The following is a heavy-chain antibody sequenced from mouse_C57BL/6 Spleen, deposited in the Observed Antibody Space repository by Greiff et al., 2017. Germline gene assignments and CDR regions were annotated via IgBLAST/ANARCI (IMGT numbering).Heavy chain of an antibody. CDR3: ARSGGLRRFDY. Sequence: QVQLQQSGAELARPGASVKLSCKASGYTFTSYGISWVKQRTGQGLEWIGEIYPRRGNTYYNEKFKGKATLTADKSSSTADMELRSLTSEDSAVYFCARSGGLRRFDYWGQGTTLTVSS. V-gene: IGHV1-81*01. J-gene: IGHJ2*01. D-gene: IGHD2-4*01. CDR1: GYTFTSYG. CDR2: IYPRRGNT.